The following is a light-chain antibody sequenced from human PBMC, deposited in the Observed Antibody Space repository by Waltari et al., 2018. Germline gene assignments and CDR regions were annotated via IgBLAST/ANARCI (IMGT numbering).Light chain of an antibody. V-gene: IGLV1-47*01. J-gene: IGLJ2*01. CDR2: DSD. Sequence: QSLLTQSPPASGTPGQRVSISCSGSSSNIGHNHVYLYQPFPGTAPNLLIYDSDRRPSGVPERFSASKSGTSASLAISGLRSEDEADYYCAAWDDSRSVVFGGGTRLTVL. CDR3: AAWDDSRSVV. CDR1: SSNIGHNH.